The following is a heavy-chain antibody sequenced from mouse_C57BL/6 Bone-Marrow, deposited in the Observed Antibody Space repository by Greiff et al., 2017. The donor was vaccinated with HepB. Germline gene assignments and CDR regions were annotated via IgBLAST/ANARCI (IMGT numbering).Heavy chain of an antibody. CDR3: TSDDAYYSDY. CDR1: GYTFTDYE. V-gene: IGHV1-15*01. Sequence: LVESGAELVRPGASVTLSCKASGYTFTDYEMHWVKQTPVHGLEWIGAIDPETGGTAYNQKFKGKAILTADKSSSTAYMELRSLTSEDSAVYYCTSDDAYYSDYWGQGTTLTVSS. J-gene: IGHJ2*01. CDR2: IDPETGGT.